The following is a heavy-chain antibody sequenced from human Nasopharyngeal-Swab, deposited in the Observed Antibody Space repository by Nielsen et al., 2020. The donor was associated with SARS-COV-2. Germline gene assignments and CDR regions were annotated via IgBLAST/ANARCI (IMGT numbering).Heavy chain of an antibody. D-gene: IGHD3-3*01. CDR2: IYHSGST. CDR3: AGLRGDFWSGYGIDYYYYMDV. V-gene: IGHV4-4*02. CDR1: GGSISSRNW. Sequence: SETLSLTCAVSGGSISSRNWWSWVRQPPGTGLEWIGEIYHSGSTNYNPSLKNRVTISVDTSKNQFSLKLSSVTAADTAVYYCAGLRGDFWSGYGIDYYYYMDVWGKGTTVTVSS. J-gene: IGHJ6*03.